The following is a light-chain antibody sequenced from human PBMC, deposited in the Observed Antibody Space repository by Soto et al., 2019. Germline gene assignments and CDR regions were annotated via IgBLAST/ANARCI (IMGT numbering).Light chain of an antibody. Sequence: DIQMTQSPSSLSASVGDRVTITCRASQNINTYLNWYQQNPGKAPKLLISGTSSLQSGVPSRSSGSGSGADFTLTISSLHPEDFATYYCQQSYSVPLTFGQGTQVEIK. V-gene: IGKV1-39*01. J-gene: IGKJ1*01. CDR1: QNINTY. CDR2: GTS. CDR3: QQSYSVPLT.